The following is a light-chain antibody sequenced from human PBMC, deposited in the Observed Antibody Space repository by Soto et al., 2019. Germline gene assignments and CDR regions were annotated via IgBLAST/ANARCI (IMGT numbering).Light chain of an antibody. CDR3: QHRINWPLT. CDR2: DAS. J-gene: IGKJ4*01. CDR1: QTVRNNY. V-gene: IGKV3D-20*02. Sequence: EIVLTQSPGTLSLSPGERATLSCRASQTVRNNYLAWYQQKPGQAPRLLIYDASSRATGIPARFSGSGSATDFTLTISSLEAEDFAVYYCQHRINWPLTFGGGTKVDIK.